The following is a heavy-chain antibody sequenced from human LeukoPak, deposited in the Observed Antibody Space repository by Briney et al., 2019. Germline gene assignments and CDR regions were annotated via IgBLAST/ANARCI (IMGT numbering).Heavy chain of an antibody. CDR3: ARAKAMGATPEKYYFDY. Sequence: GGSLRLSCAASGFTFSSYSMNWVRQAPGKGLEWVSSISSSSSYIYYADSVKGRFTISRDNAKNSLYLQMNSLRAEDTAVYYCARAKAMGATPEKYYFDYWGQGTLVTVSS. CDR2: ISSSSSYI. V-gene: IGHV3-21*01. D-gene: IGHD1-26*01. J-gene: IGHJ4*02. CDR1: GFTFSSYS.